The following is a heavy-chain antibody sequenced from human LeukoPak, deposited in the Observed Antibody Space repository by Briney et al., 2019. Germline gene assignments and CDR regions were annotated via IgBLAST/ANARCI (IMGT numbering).Heavy chain of an antibody. V-gene: IGHV3-74*01. CDR2: ISTDGSST. CDR3: ARDSLFDY. Sequence: GGSLRLSCAASGSTFSSYWMYWVRQAPGKGLVWVSRISTDGSSTSYADSVKGRFTISRDNAKNTLYLQMNSLRAEDTAMYYCARDSLFDYWGQGTLVTVSS. CDR1: GSTFSSYW. J-gene: IGHJ4*02.